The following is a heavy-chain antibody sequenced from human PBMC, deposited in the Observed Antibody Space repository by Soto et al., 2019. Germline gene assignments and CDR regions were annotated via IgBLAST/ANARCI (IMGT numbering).Heavy chain of an antibody. CDR3: AKATYGDYAGYI. V-gene: IGHV3-30*18. Sequence: QVQLVESGGGVVQPGRSLRLSCAASGFTFSSYGMHWVRQAPGKGLEWVAVISYDGSNKYYADSVKGRFTISRDNSKNTLYLQMNSLRAEDTAVYYCAKATYGDYAGYIWGQGTMVTVSS. D-gene: IGHD4-17*01. J-gene: IGHJ3*02. CDR2: ISYDGSNK. CDR1: GFTFSSYG.